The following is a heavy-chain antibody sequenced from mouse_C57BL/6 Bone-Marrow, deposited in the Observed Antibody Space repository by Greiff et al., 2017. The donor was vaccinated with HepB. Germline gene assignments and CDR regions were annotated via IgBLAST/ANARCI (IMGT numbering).Heavy chain of an antibody. D-gene: IGHD2-3*01. Sequence: EVQRVESGGGLVKPGGSLKLSCAASGFTFSDYGMHWVRQAPEKGLEWVAYISSGSSTIYYADTVKGRFTISRDNAKNTLFLQMTSLRSEDTAMYYCARFPSPYDGYYGAMDYWGQGTSVTVSS. CDR3: ARFPSPYDGYYGAMDY. V-gene: IGHV5-17*01. CDR2: ISSGSSTI. J-gene: IGHJ4*01. CDR1: GFTFSDYG.